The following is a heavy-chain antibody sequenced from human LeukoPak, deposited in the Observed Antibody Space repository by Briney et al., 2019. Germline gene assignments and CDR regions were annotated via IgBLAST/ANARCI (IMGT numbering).Heavy chain of an antibody. D-gene: IGHD3-9*01. CDR2: LRAGAGVI. CDR3: ARVRTTDTLTGYKQELDY. J-gene: IGHJ4*02. Sequence: GSLELSCSASGFTFRGYEMDWVRPAPEKGLEWGSYLRAGAGVIFYADSVKGRFSITRDNAKNSLFLQMNSLRAEDTAVYYCARVRTTDTLTGYKQELDYWGRGTLVTVSS. CDR1: GFTFRGYE. V-gene: IGHV3-48*03.